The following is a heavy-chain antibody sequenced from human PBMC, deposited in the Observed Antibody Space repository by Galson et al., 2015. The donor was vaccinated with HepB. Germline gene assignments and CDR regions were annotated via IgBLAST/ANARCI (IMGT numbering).Heavy chain of an antibody. V-gene: IGHV1-2*02. D-gene: IGHD2-2*01. CDR3: ARAVVPAAPSDS. CDR1: PYTFTKYY. CDR2: INPNSGRT. Sequence: SVKVSCKASPYTFTKYYIHWVRQAPGQGLQWVGWINPNSGRTNYAPSLQDRVTMSRDTSINTVHMDLSSLRSDDSAIYFCARAVVPAAPSDSWGQGTLVIVSS. J-gene: IGHJ5*01.